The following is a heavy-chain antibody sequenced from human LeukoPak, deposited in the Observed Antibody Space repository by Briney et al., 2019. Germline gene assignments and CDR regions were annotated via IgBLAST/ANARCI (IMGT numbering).Heavy chain of an antibody. CDR2: ISSSGSTI. J-gene: IGHJ2*01. CDR3: ARAPMYYYESSGHVKISNWYFDL. Sequence: GGSLRLSCAASGFTFSSYEMNWVRQAPGKGLEWVSYISSSGSTIYYADSVKGRFTISRDNAKNSLYLQMNSLRAEDTAVYYCARAPMYYYESSGHVKISNWYFDLWGRGTLVTVSS. V-gene: IGHV3-48*03. CDR1: GFTFSSYE. D-gene: IGHD3-22*01.